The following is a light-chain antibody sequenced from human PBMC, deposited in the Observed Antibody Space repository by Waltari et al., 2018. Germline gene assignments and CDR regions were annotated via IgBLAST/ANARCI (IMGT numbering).Light chain of an antibody. J-gene: IGLJ3*02. CDR2: VNSDGSH. CDR3: QTGGHGTWV. Sequence: QLVLTQSPSASASLGASVKLTCTLSSGHSSNIIAWHQQQPEKGPRYLMKVNSDGSHSKGDVIPDRFSGSSSGAERYLTISSRQSDDEADYYCQTGGHGTWVFGGGTKLTVL. V-gene: IGLV4-69*01. CDR1: SGHSSNI.